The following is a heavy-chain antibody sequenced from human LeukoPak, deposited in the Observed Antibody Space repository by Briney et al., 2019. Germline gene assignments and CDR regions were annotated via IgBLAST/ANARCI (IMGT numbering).Heavy chain of an antibody. D-gene: IGHD2-15*01. CDR3: ARRHSDGGYCSGGSCSPRYYYMDV. V-gene: IGHV1-8*01. CDR2: MNPNSGNT. Sequence: ASVKVSCKASGYTFTSYDINWVRQATGQGLEWMGWMNPNSGNTGYAQKFQGRVTMTRNTSISTAYMELSSLRSEDTAVYYCARRHSDGGYCSGGSCSPRYYYMDVWGKGTTVTVSS. J-gene: IGHJ6*03. CDR1: GYTFTSYD.